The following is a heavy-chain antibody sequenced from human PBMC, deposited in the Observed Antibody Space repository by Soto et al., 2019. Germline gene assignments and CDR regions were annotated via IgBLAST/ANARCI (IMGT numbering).Heavy chain of an antibody. CDR1: GGSLSGYY. CDR3: AKGQEGVVATH. J-gene: IGHJ4*02. Sequence: QVQLQQWGAGLLKPSETLSLNCAVNGGSLSGYYWSWIRQPPGKGLEWIGEIKDGGYTNYSPSLKSRDTISSDTSNNQCSLRLNSVTAADTGGYYCAKGQEGVVATHCDQGALVTVSS. CDR2: IKDGGYT. V-gene: IGHV4-34*01. D-gene: IGHD5-12*01.